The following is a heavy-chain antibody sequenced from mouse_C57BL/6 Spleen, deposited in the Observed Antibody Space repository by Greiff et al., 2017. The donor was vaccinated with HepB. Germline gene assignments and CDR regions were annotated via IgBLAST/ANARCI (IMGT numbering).Heavy chain of an antibody. CDR1: GYSITSGYY. D-gene: IGHD1-1*01. Sequence: EVKLVESGPGLVKPSQSLSLTCSVTGYSITSGYYWNWIRQFPGNKLEWMGYISYDGSNNYNPSLKNRISITRDTSKNQFFLKLNSVTTEDTATYYCASYYYGSSYVTWFAYWGQGTLVTVSA. V-gene: IGHV3-6*01. J-gene: IGHJ3*01. CDR2: ISYDGSN. CDR3: ASYYYGSSYVTWFAY.